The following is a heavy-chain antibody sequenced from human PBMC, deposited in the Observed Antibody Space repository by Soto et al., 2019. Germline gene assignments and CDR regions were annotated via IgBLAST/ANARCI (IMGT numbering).Heavy chain of an antibody. CDR1: GYTFTGYY. V-gene: IGHV1-2*04. D-gene: IGHD2-2*01. CDR3: ARGGYCSSTSCPTDYYYGMDV. CDR2: INPNSGGT. Sequence: ASVKVSCKASGYTFTGYYMHWVRQAPGQGLEWMGWINPNSGGTNYAQKFQGWVTMTRDTSISTAYMELSRLRSDDTAVYYCARGGYCSSTSCPTDYYYGMDVWGQGTTVTVSS. J-gene: IGHJ6*02.